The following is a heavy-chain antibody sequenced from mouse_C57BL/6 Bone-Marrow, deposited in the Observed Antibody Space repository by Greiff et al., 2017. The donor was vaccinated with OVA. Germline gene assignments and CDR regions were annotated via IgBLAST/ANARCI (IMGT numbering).Heavy chain of an antibody. CDR1: GFTFSSYA. D-gene: IGHD1-1*01. J-gene: IGHJ1*03. V-gene: IGHV5-4*01. Sequence: EVKLMESGGGLVKPGGSLKLSCAASGFTFSSYAMSWVRQTPEKRLEWVATISDGGSYTYYPDNVKGRFTISRDNAKNNLYMQMSHLKSEDTAMDYCAREGITSVVVGDWYFDVWGTGTTVTVSS. CDR2: ISDGGSYT. CDR3: AREGITSVVVGDWYFDV.